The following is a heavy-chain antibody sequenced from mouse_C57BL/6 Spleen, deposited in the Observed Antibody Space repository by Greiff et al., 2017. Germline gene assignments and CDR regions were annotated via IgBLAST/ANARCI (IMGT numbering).Heavy chain of an antibody. J-gene: IGHJ4*01. CDR3: AYYCGSSFYAMDY. Sequence: VQLQQPGPELVKPGASVKLSCKASGYTFTSYWMHWVMQRPGQGLAWIGNINPYNGGTNYNEKFKSKATLTVDKSSSTAYMQLSRLTSEDAAVYYGAYYCGSSFYAMDYWGQGTTVTVSS. CDR1: GYTFTSYW. D-gene: IGHD1-1*01. V-gene: IGHV1-53*01. CDR2: INPYNGGT.